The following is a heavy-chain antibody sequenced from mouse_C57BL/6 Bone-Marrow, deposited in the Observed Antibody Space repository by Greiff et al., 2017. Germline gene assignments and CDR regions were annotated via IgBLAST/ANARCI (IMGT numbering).Heavy chain of an antibody. CDR1: GYTFTTYP. CDR2: FHPYNDDT. CDR3: ARSSTFFYYFDY. D-gene: IGHD5-1*01. Sequence: QVQLKESGAELVKPGASVKMSCKASGYTFTTYPIEWMKQNHGKSLECIGNFHPYNDDTKYNEKFKGKATLTVEKSSNTVYLELSRLTSDDSAVYYCARSSTFFYYFDYWGQGTTLTVSS. J-gene: IGHJ2*01. V-gene: IGHV1-47*01.